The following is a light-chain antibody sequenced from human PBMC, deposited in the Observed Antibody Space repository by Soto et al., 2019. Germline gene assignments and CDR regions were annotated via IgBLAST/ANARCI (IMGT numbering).Light chain of an antibody. V-gene: IGKV1-39*01. CDR3: QQNYITPIT. CDR2: AAS. Sequence: VQLTQSPSPLSASVGDRVSISCRASRAITNHLNWYQQKPGKAPILLVYAASTLETGVPSRFSGSGSGTHFSLTIDNLQPEDVATWFSQQNYITPITFGAGTKVDIK. J-gene: IGKJ4*02. CDR1: RAITNH.